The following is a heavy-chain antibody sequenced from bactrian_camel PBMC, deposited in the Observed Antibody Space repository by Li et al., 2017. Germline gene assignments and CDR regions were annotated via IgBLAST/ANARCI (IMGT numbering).Heavy chain of an antibody. CDR3: AARQPCRVWLGYEDPGEYNI. CDR2: IDNRDTA. CDR1: SDTYIPYC. Sequence: VQLVESGGGSVQAGGSLRLSCKWSSDTYIPYCMGWFRQAPGKEPVAAIDNRDTATYIDSVKGRFTISQDNAKNVLYLQMNSLQPEDTATYFCAARQPCRVWLGYEDPGEYNIWGQGTQVTVS. J-gene: IGHJ4*01. D-gene: IGHD5*01. V-gene: IGHV3S53*01.